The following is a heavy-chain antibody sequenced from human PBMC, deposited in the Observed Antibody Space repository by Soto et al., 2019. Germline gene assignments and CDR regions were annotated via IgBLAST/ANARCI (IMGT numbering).Heavy chain of an antibody. CDR1: GDSVSSNSAA. V-gene: IGHV6-1*01. Sequence: PSQTLSLTCAISGDSVSSNSAAWNWIRQSPSRGLEWLGRTYYRSKWYNDYAVSVKSRITINPDTSKNQFSLQLNSVTPEDTAVYYCARDQQLVGFYYYYGTDVWGQGTTVTVSS. J-gene: IGHJ6*02. CDR2: TYYRSKWYN. D-gene: IGHD6-6*01. CDR3: ARDQQLVGFYYYYGTDV.